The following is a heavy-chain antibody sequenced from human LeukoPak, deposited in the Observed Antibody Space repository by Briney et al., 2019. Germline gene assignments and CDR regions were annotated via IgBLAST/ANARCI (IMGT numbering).Heavy chain of an antibody. Sequence: ASVKVSCKASGYTFTSYDINWVRQATGQGLEWMGWMNPNSGNTGYAQKFQGRVTMTRDTSISTAYMELSRLRSDDTAVYYCARTRDYGDSAIFDYWGQGTQVTVSS. CDR2: MNPNSGNT. J-gene: IGHJ4*02. CDR3: ARTRDYGDSAIFDY. D-gene: IGHD4-17*01. CDR1: GYTFTSYD. V-gene: IGHV1-8*01.